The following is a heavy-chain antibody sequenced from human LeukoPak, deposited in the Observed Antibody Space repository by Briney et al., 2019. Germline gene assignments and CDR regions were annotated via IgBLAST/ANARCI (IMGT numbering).Heavy chain of an antibody. J-gene: IGHJ2*01. V-gene: IGHV4-30-2*02. CDR1: GGSISSGGYY. CDR3: ARPPIVGAYWYFDL. D-gene: IGHD1-26*01. Sequence: SQTLSLTCTVSGGSISSGGYYWSWIRQPPGKGLEWIGYIYHSGSTYCNPSLKSRVTISVDTSKNQFSLKLSSVTAADTAMYYCARPPIVGAYWYFDLWGRGTLVTVSS. CDR2: IYHSGST.